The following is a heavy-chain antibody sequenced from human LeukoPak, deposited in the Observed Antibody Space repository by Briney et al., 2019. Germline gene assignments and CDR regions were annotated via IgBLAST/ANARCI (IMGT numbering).Heavy chain of an antibody. CDR1: GGSISSSSYH. V-gene: IGHV4-61*02. CDR3: VRTASSGSPVGDV. D-gene: IGHD1-26*01. J-gene: IGHJ6*02. Sequence: PSETLSLTCTVSGGSISSSSYHWSWVRQPAGKGLEWIGRLSTSGSTNYNPSLKGRVTMSVDASKNQFSLKLNSVTAADTAVYYCVRTASSGSPVGDVWGQGTTVTVSS. CDR2: LSTSGST.